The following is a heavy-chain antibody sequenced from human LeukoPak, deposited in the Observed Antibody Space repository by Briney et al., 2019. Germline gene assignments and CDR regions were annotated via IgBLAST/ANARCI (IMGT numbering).Heavy chain of an antibody. J-gene: IGHJ4*02. CDR2: ISSGSTYI. CDR1: GFTLSSYS. D-gene: IGHD4-11*01. V-gene: IGHV3-21*01. CDR3: ARESPAPTVLFDC. Sequence: GGSLRLSCAASGFTLSSYSMNWVRQAPGKGLEWVSSISSGSTYIYYADSVKGRFTISRDNAKNSLYLQMNSLTAEDTAVYYCARESPAPTVLFDCWGQGTLVTVSS.